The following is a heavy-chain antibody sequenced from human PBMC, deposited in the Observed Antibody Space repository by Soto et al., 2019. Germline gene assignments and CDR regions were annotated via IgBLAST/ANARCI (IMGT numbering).Heavy chain of an antibody. CDR1: GFTFSNFA. CDR2: ITGSTGTT. Sequence: PGGSLRLSCAASGFTFSNFAMSWVLHAPGKGLEWVSEITGSTGTTYYADSVKGRFIISRDNSKNTVHLQMNSLRAEDTAVYYCAKDTRRSPYYIDVWGKGTTVTVSS. J-gene: IGHJ6*03. V-gene: IGHV3-23*01. CDR3: AKDTRRSPYYIDV.